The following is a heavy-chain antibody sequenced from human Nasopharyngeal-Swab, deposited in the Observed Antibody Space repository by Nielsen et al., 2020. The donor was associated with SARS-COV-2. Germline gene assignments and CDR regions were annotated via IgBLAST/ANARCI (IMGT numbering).Heavy chain of an antibody. CDR1: GGSFSGYY. D-gene: IGHD3-9*01. J-gene: IGHJ4*02. V-gene: IGHV4-4*08. CDR2: IYTSGST. CDR3: ARDSYYDILTGYPLYFDY. Sequence: SETLSLTCAVYGGSFSGYYWSWIRQPPGKGLEWIGRIYTSGSTNYNPSLKSRVTTSVDTSKNQFSLKLSSVTAADTAVYYCARDSYYDILTGYPLYFDYWGQGTLVTVSS.